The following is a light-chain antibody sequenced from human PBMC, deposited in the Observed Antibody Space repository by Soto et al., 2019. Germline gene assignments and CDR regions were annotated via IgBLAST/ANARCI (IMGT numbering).Light chain of an antibody. CDR1: QSVSSIY. V-gene: IGKV3-20*01. CDR3: QQYGSSRWT. J-gene: IGKJ1*01. Sequence: EIVLTQSPGTLSLSPGERATLSCRASQSVSSIYLAWYQQKPGQAPRLLIYGASSRATGIPDRFSGSGSGTDFTLTISRLEPEDFAVYYCQQYGSSRWTFGQG. CDR2: GAS.